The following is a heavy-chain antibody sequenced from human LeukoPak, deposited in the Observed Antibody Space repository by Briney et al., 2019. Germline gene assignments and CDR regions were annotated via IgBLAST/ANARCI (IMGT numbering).Heavy chain of an antibody. Sequence: IFTYAACDSFISYLFWGVLRLPPEEGAELRTIFNCGADTKYSPSVQGQVTISADKSISTAYLQWSSLKAADTAMYCCARHQGRCQWELLLGFDPWGQGTLVTVSS. J-gene: IGHJ5*02. CDR2: IFNCGADT. D-gene: IGHD1-26*01. CDR1: CDSFISYL. CDR3: ARHQGRCQWELLLGFDP. V-gene: IGHV5-51*01.